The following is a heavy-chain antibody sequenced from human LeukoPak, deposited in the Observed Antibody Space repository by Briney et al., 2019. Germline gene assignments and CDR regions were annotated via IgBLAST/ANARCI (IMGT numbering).Heavy chain of an antibody. CDR3: ATVDSSYCITTACRTFNY. J-gene: IGHJ4*02. D-gene: IGHD2-15*01. CDR2: ISYDGSIE. CDR1: EFTFSSYN. Sequence: GGSLRLSCVGSEFTFSSYNMNWVRQAPGKGLEWVAVISYDGSIEDYADSVKGRFTISRDNPKNTLYLQMHSLRAEDTAVYYCATVDSSYCITTACRTFNYWGQGSLVTVSS. V-gene: IGHV3-30-3*01.